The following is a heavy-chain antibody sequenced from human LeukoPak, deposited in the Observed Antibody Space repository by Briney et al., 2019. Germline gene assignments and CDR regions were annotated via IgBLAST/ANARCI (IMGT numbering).Heavy chain of an antibody. CDR3: ARGLPPDPFDY. Sequence: GGSLRLSCAASGFTFSSYAMSWVRQAPGKGLEWVSAISGSGGSTYYADSVKGRFTISRDNAKNSLYLQMNSLRAEDTAVYYCARGLPPDPFDYWGQGTLVTVSS. CDR1: GFTFSSYA. J-gene: IGHJ4*02. CDR2: ISGSGGST. V-gene: IGHV3-23*01.